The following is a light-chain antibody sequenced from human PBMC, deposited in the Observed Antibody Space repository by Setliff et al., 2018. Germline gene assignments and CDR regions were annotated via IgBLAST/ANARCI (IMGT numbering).Light chain of an antibody. CDR3: SSYAGTNNPYV. V-gene: IGLV2-8*01. J-gene: IGLJ1*01. CDR2: EIS. CDR1: SRDVGPSTF. Sequence: QSVLAQPPSASGSPGQSLIISCTGTSRDVGPSTFVSWYQQHPGKAPKLLIYEISKRPSGVPDRFSGSKSGNTASLTVSGLQAEDEADYYCSSYAGTNNPYVFGSGTRAPS.